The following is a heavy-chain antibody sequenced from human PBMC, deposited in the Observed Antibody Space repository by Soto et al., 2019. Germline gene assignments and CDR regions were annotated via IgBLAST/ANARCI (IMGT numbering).Heavy chain of an antibody. V-gene: IGHV4-59*01. Sequence: SETLSLTCIISGGPISSYYWSWIRQPPGKGLEWIGNIYYSGGTNYNPSRKSRVTISGDTSKNQFSLKLSSVTAADPAVYYCARVGGYYGDYPNFDYWGQGTLVTVSS. J-gene: IGHJ4*02. CDR1: GGPISSYY. CDR3: ARVGGYYGDYPNFDY. D-gene: IGHD4-17*01. CDR2: IYYSGGT.